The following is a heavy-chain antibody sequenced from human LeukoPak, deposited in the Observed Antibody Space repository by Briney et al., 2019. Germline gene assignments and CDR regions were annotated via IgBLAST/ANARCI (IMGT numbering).Heavy chain of an antibody. CDR3: ARWTYYYGSGSLEY. J-gene: IGHJ4*02. D-gene: IGHD3-10*01. Sequence: GGSLRLSCAAPGFTLRDYYMSWVRQAPGKGLEWVSYISSSSSYTNYADSVKGRFTISRDNAKNSLYLQMNSLRAEDTAVYYCARWTYYYGSGSLEYWGQGTLVTVSS. CDR1: GFTLRDYY. CDR2: ISSSSSYT. V-gene: IGHV3-11*03.